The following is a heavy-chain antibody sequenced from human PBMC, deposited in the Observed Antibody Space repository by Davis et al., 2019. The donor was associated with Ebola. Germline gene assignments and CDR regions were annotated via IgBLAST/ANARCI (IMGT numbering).Heavy chain of an antibody. CDR3: ARTRRTQHSQVGYFDY. V-gene: IGHV3-21*04. D-gene: IGHD2-15*01. CDR2: ISSSSSYI. CDR1: GFTFSSYS. J-gene: IGHJ4*02. Sequence: PGGFLRLSCAASGFTFSSYSMNWVRQAPGKGLEWVSSISSSSSYIYYADSVKGRFTISRDNAKNSLYLQMNSLRAEDTAVYYCARTRRTQHSQVGYFDYWGQGTLVTVSS.